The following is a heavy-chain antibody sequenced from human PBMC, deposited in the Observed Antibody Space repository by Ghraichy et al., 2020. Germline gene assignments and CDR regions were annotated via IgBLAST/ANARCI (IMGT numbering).Heavy chain of an antibody. D-gene: IGHD2-21*02. CDR2: MYYSGTT. CDR3: ARRRLYCGGDCYSGTFDY. V-gene: IGHV4-39*01. J-gene: IGHJ4*02. CDR1: GGFISRSAYS. Sequence: SETLSLTCTVSGGFISRSAYSWAWIRQPPGKELEWIGNMYYSGTTYYNPSLRSRLTISVDTSKNQFSLKLSSVTATDTAVYFCARRRLYCGGDCYSGTFDYWGQGTLVTVSS.